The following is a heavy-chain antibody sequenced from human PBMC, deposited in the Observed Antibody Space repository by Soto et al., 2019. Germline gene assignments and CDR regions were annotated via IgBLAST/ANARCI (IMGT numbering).Heavy chain of an antibody. CDR2: ISYDGSNK. CDR1: GFTFSSYG. D-gene: IGHD3-22*01. J-gene: IGHJ6*02. CDR3: AKDLHYYDSSAQLDLI. V-gene: IGHV3-30*18. Sequence: PGGSLRLSCAASGFTFSSYGMHWVRQAPGKGLEWVAVISYDGSNKYYADSVKGRFTISRDNSKNTLYLQMNSLRAEDTAVYYCAKDLHYYDSSAQLDLIWGQGTTVTVSS.